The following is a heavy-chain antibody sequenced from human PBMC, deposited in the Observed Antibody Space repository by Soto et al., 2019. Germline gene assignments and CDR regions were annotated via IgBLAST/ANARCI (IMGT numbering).Heavy chain of an antibody. CDR1: GFTFSCYS. D-gene: IGHD3-3*01. CDR3: ANLGDGYDFWSGYYVWFDY. Sequence: GGSLRLSCAASGFTFSCYSMHWVRQAPGKGLEWVAVMSSDGSNKYYADSVKGRFTISRDNSKNTLYLQMNGLRAEDTAVYYCANLGDGYDFWSGYYVWFDYWGQGTLVTVS. J-gene: IGHJ4*02. V-gene: IGHV3-30-3*01. CDR2: MSSDGSNK.